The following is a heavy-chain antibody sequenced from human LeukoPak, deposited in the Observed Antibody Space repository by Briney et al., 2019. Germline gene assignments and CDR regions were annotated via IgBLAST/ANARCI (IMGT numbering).Heavy chain of an antibody. CDR1: GFIFSNYA. CDR2: IKQDGSEK. V-gene: IGHV3-7*01. D-gene: IGHD3-16*01. Sequence: PGGSLRLSCAGSGFIFSNYAMSWVRQAPGKGLEWVANIKQDGSEKYYVDSVKGRFTISRDNAKNSLYLQMNSLRADDTAVYYCAREDVISPYYFDYWGQGTLVTVSS. CDR3: AREDVISPYYFDY. J-gene: IGHJ4*02.